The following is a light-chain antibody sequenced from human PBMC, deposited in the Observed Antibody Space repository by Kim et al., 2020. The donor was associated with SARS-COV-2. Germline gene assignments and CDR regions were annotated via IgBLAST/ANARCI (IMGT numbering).Light chain of an antibody. V-gene: IGKV1-39*01. CDR2: AAT. CDR3: QQGYIIPPYT. J-gene: IGKJ2*01. CDR1: QPISTF. Sequence: SVGARVTLTCRSSQPISTFLNWYQQKPGEAPNLLIFAATNLQSGVPSRFSGSGSGTNSTLPISSLQPEDYATYYGQQGYIIPPYTFGQGTKLEI.